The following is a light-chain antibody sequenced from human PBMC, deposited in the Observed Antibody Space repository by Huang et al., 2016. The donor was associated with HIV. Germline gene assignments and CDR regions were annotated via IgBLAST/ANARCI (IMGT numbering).Light chain of an antibody. CDR1: QSVSSY. CDR2: DAS. Sequence: EIVLTQSPATLSLSPGERATLSCRARQSVSSYLAWYQQKPGQAPRLLIYDASNRATGIPARFSGSGSGTDFTRTISSLEPEDFAVYYCQQRSNWPPGFTFGPGTKVDIK. J-gene: IGKJ3*01. CDR3: QQRSNWPPGFT. V-gene: IGKV3-11*01.